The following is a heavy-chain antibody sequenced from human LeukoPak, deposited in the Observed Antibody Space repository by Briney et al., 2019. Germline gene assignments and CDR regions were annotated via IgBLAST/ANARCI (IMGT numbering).Heavy chain of an antibody. Sequence: GGSLRLSCAASGFTFSNYWMSWVRQAPGKGLEWVANIRQDGSEKYYVDSVKGRFTISRDNTKSSLSLQMNSLRAEDTAVYYCARPGRLNEVPDAFDIWGQGTLVTVSS. J-gene: IGHJ3*02. CDR3: ARPGRLNEVPDAFDI. CDR1: GFTFSNYW. D-gene: IGHD1-1*01. V-gene: IGHV3-7*02. CDR2: IRQDGSEK.